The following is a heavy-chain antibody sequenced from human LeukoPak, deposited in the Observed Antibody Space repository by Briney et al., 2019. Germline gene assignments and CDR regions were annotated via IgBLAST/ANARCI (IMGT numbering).Heavy chain of an antibody. CDR2: IYPGDSDT. Sequence: GESLKISWQGSGYSFTSYWIGWVREMPGKGLEWMGIIYPGDSDTRYSPSFQGQVTISADKSISTAYLQWSSLKASDTAMYYCARHLGREVVPAAVFDYWGQGTLVTVSS. D-gene: IGHD2-2*01. J-gene: IGHJ4*02. CDR3: ARHLGREVVPAAVFDY. CDR1: GYSFTSYW. V-gene: IGHV5-51*01.